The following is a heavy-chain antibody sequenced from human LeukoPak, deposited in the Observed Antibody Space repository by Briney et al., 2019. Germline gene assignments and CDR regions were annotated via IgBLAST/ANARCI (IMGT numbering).Heavy chain of an antibody. J-gene: IGHJ4*02. D-gene: IGHD2-2*01. CDR2: ISSSSSYI. Sequence: GGSLRLSCAASGFTFSSYSMNWVRQAPGKGLEWVSSISSSSSYIYYADSVKGRFTISRDNAKNSLYLQMNSLRAEDTAVYYCARVRMNIVVVPAASLSDYWGQGTLVTVSS. V-gene: IGHV3-21*01. CDR3: ARVRMNIVVVPAASLSDY. CDR1: GFTFSSYS.